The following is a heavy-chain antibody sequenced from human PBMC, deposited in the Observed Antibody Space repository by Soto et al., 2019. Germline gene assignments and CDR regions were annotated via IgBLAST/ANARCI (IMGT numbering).Heavy chain of an antibody. CDR2: IYHSGST. CDR1: GGSISRGGYS. J-gene: IGHJ4*02. D-gene: IGHD4-4*01. CDR3: ARGMTTVTTFDY. V-gene: IGHV4-30-2*01. Sequence: PSEALSLTCAVSGGSISRGGYSCSWIRQPPGKGLEWIGYIYHSGSTYYNPSLKSRVTISVDRSKNQFSLKLSSVTAADTAVYYCARGMTTVTTFDYWGQGTLVTVSS.